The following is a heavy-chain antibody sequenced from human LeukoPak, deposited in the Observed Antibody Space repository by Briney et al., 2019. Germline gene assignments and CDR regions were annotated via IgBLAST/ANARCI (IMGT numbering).Heavy chain of an antibody. J-gene: IGHJ4*02. D-gene: IGHD2-15*01. CDR3: ARGWEWWDY. Sequence: GESLKISCAASGFRVSTNYMSWVRQAPGKGLEWVAVIYNSGTTKYADSVKGRFTIARDSSENTLYLQMNSLRAEDTAVYYCARGWEWWDYWGQGTLVTVSS. V-gene: IGHV3-53*01. CDR2: IYNSGTT. CDR1: GFRVSTNY.